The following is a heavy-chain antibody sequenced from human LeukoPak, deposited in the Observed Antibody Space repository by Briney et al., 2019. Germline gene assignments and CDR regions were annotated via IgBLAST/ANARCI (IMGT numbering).Heavy chain of an antibody. V-gene: IGHV4-59*01. D-gene: IGHD3-22*01. CDR3: AREDYYDTSGFDY. CDR2: IYYSGST. J-gene: IGHJ4*02. Sequence: SETLSLTCTVSGGSISSYYWSWIRQPPGKGLEWIGYIYYSGSTNYNPSLKSRVTISVDTSKNQFSLKLSSVTAADTAVYYCAREDYYDTSGFDYWGQGTLVTVSS. CDR1: GGSISSYY.